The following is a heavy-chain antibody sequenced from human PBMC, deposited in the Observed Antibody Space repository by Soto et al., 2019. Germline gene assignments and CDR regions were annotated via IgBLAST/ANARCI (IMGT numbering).Heavy chain of an antibody. D-gene: IGHD2-21*02. CDR2: INPNSGGT. J-gene: IGHJ6*02. CDR3: ARELREGGNSTGAADYYGMDV. Sequence: ASVKVSCKASGYTFTGYYMHWVRPAPGQGLEWMGWINPNSGGTNYAQKFQGWVTMTRDTSISTAYMELSRLRSDDTAVYYCARELREGGNSTGAADYYGMDVWGQGTTVTVSS. CDR1: GYTFTGYY. V-gene: IGHV1-2*04.